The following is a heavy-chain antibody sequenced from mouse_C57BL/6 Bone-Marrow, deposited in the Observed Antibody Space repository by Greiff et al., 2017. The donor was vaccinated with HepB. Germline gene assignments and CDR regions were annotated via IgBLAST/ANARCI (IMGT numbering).Heavy chain of an antibody. Sequence: QVQLKQPGAELVMPGASVKLSCKASGYTFTSYWMHWVKQRPGQGLEWIGEIDPSDSYTNYNQKFKGKSTLTVDKSSSTAYMQLSSLTSEDSAVYYCARYGYDGAGWGQGTLVTVSA. CDR3: ARYGYDGAG. V-gene: IGHV1-69*01. CDR1: GYTFTSYW. D-gene: IGHD2-2*01. J-gene: IGHJ3*01. CDR2: IDPSDSYT.